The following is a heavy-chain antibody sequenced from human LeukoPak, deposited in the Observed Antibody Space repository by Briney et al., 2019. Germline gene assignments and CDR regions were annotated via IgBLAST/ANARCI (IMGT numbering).Heavy chain of an antibody. CDR1: GFTFSDYY. CDR3: ARDQGYYDFWSGSGYFDY. D-gene: IGHD3-3*01. Sequence: GGSLRLSCAASGFTFSDYYMSWIRQAPGKGLEWVSYISSSGSTIYYADSVKGRFTISRDNAKNSLYLQMNSLRAEDTAVYYCARDQGYYDFWSGSGYFDYWGQGTLVTVSS. V-gene: IGHV3-11*04. J-gene: IGHJ4*02. CDR2: ISSSGSTI.